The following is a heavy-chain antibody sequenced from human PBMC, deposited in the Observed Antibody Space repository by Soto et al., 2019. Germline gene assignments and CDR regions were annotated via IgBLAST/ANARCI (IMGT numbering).Heavy chain of an antibody. CDR2: IYHSGST. CDR3: ARTDIVVVPAAIGLVAAAKRPYYYYMDV. CDR1: SGSISSSNW. V-gene: IGHV4-4*02. J-gene: IGHJ6*03. D-gene: IGHD2-2*01. Sequence: SETLSLTCVVSSGSISSSNWWSWVRQPPGKGLEWIGEIYHSGSTNYNPSLESRVTISVDKSKNQFSLKLISVTAADTAVYYCARTDIVVVPAAIGLVAAAKRPYYYYMDVWGKGTTVTVSS.